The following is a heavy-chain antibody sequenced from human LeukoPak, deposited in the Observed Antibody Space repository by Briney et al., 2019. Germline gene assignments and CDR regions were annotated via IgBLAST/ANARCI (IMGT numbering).Heavy chain of an antibody. CDR3: ARYGVSSSTSYIDF. CDR2: ITGDSAYI. Sequence: GSLRLSCAASGFTFSTYAMNWVRQAPREGLKWVSCITGDSAYIYYADSVKGRFTISRDNAKNSLYLQMNSLRAEDTAVYYCARYGVSSSTSYIDFWGQGTLVTVSS. V-gene: IGHV3-21*01. CDR1: GFTFSTYA. D-gene: IGHD2-2*01. J-gene: IGHJ4*02.